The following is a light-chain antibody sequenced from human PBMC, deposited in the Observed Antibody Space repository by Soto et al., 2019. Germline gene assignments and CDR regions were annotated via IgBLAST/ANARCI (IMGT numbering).Light chain of an antibody. CDR2: GAS. J-gene: IGKJ3*01. Sequence: EIVMTQSPATLSVSPGERATLSCRASQSVSSNLAWYQQKPGQAPRLLIYGASTRATGIPARFSGSGSGTEFTLTISSLQSEDFAVYYCQQYNNWPCFGPWTKVDIK. CDR3: QQYNNWPC. CDR1: QSVSSN. V-gene: IGKV3-15*01.